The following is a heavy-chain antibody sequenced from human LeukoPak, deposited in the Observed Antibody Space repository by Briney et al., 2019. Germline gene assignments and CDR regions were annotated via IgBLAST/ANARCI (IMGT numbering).Heavy chain of an antibody. CDR2: MNPNGGNT. J-gene: IGHJ5*02. CDR1: GYTFTSYD. CDR3: ARVGFGWANWFDP. D-gene: IGHD3-3*01. Sequence: GSVKVSCKASGYTFTSYDINWVRQATGQGLEWMGWMNPNGGNTGYAQKFQGRVTMTRNTSISTAYMELSSLRSEDTAVYYCARVGFGWANWFDPWGQGTLVTVSS. V-gene: IGHV1-8*01.